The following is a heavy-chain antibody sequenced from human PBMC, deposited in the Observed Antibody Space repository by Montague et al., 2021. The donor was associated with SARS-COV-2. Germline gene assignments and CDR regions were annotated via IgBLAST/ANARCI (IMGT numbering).Heavy chain of an antibody. Sequence: SLRLSCAASRFTFNSYAMHWVRQAPGKGLEWVAVVSSDGNNKYYVDSVKGRFTISRDKSKNTLYLQMNSLRVEDTAVYYCAGDIRPIYDCGGNSRFDYWGQGTLVTVSS. CDR1: RFTFNSYA. CDR3: AGDIRPIYDCGGNSRFDY. D-gene: IGHD4-23*01. J-gene: IGHJ4*02. CDR2: VSSDGNNK. V-gene: IGHV3-30*04.